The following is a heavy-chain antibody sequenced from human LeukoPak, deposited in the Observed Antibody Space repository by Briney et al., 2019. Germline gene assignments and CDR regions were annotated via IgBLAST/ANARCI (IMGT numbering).Heavy chain of an antibody. J-gene: IGHJ4*02. CDR3: ARGLGGSGSYFLTFDY. D-gene: IGHD1-26*01. V-gene: IGHV1-18*01. CDR1: GYTFTSYS. CDR2: ISAYNGNT. Sequence: AASVKVSCKASGYTFTSYSINWVRQAAGQGLEWMGWISAYNGNTKYAQKLQGRVTMTTDTSTSTAYMELRSLRSDDTAVYYCARGLGGSGSYFLTFDYWGQGTLVTVSS.